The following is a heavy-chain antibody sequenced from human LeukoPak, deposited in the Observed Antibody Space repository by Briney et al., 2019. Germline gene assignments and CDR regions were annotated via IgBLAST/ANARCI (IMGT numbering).Heavy chain of an antibody. V-gene: IGHV5-51*01. D-gene: IGHD6-19*01. Sequence: PGESLKISCMGSGYSFSNYWIGWVRQMPGKSLEWMGIIYPDESNTRYSPSFQGQVTVSADKSISTAYLQWSSLKASDTAIYYCARHEGGGWYIDYWGQGTLVTVSS. J-gene: IGHJ4*02. CDR3: ARHEGGGWYIDY. CDR1: GYSFSNYW. CDR2: IYPDESNT.